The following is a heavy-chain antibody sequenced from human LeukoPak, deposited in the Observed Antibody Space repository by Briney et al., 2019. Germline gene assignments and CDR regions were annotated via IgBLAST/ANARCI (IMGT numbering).Heavy chain of an antibody. CDR1: GGSIRSYY. J-gene: IGHJ4*02. Sequence: SETLSLTCTVSGGSIRSYYWSWIRQPPGKGLEWIGYIYYSGSTNYNPSLKSRVTISVDTSKNQFSLKLSSVTAADTAVYYCARVTDPDGSGTPLDYWGQGTLVTVSS. CDR3: ARVTDPDGSGTPLDY. D-gene: IGHD3-10*01. V-gene: IGHV4-59*12. CDR2: IYYSGST.